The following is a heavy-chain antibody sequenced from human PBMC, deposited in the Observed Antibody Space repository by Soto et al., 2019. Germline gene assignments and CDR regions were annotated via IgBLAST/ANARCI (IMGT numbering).Heavy chain of an antibody. V-gene: IGHV4-39*01. CDR3: ARHKRIRVVGVALIRGSFDY. D-gene: IGHD3-3*01. Sequence: QVPLQESGPGLVKPSETLSLDCSVFGGSMGSSSYYWAWIRQPLGKGREWRGGMDYSGRAYYNSSLKCRVIISVDPSKNKFSLKLNSVTAAVTAVYYCARHKRIRVVGVALIRGSFDYWGKGDLVTVSS. CDR1: GGSMGSSSYY. J-gene: IGHJ4*02. CDR2: MDYSGRA.